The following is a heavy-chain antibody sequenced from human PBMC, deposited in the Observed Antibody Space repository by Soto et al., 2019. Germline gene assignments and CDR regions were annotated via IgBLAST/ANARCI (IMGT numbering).Heavy chain of an antibody. Sequence: SETLSLTCTVSGGSISSYYWSWIRQPPGKGLEWIGYIYYSGSTNYNPSLKSRVTISVDTSKNQFSLKLSSVTAADTAVYYCARVLYYYDSSGYTRPYYIDFWGQGTRVTVSS. J-gene: IGHJ4*02. V-gene: IGHV4-59*01. CDR2: IYYSGST. CDR3: ARVLYYYDSSGYTRPYYIDF. D-gene: IGHD3-22*01. CDR1: GGSISSYY.